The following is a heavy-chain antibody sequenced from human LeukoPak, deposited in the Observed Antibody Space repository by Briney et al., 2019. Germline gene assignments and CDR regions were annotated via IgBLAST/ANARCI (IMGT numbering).Heavy chain of an antibody. CDR3: ARGDDILTGIGWFDP. Sequence: PSETLSLTCTVSGGSISSYYWSWIRQPPGKGLEWIGYIYYSGSTNYNPSLKSRVTISVDTSKNQFSLKLSSVTAADTAVYYCARGDDILTGIGWFDPWGEGTLVTVSS. V-gene: IGHV4-59*01. CDR1: GGSISSYY. J-gene: IGHJ5*02. CDR2: IYYSGST. D-gene: IGHD3-9*01.